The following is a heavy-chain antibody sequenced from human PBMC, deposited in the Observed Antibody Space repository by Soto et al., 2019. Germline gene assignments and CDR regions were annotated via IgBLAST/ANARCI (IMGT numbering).Heavy chain of an antibody. J-gene: IGHJ6*03. Sequence: PSETLSLTCAFYGGSFSDYYWTWIRQPPGKGLEWIGEINHSESTNYNPSLKSRVTISVDTSKNQFSLKLSSVTAADAAVYYCARGRLTIFGGYYCVDVWGKGTTVTVSS. V-gene: IGHV4-34*01. CDR1: GGSFSDYY. CDR2: INHSEST. CDR3: ARGRLTIFGGYYCVDV. D-gene: IGHD3-3*01.